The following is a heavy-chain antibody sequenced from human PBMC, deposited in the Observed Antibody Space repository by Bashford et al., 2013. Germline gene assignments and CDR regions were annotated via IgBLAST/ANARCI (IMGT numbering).Heavy chain of an antibody. CDR2: MNPNSGNT. CDR1: GYTFTSYD. CDR3: ATSDY. J-gene: IGHJ4*02. Sequence: ASVKVSCKASGYTFTSYDINWVRQATGTKGLSGVGWMNPNSGNTGYAQRFQGRVTMTRNTSISTAYMELSSLRSEDSAVYYCATSDYWGQGTLVTVSS. V-gene: IGHV1-8*01.